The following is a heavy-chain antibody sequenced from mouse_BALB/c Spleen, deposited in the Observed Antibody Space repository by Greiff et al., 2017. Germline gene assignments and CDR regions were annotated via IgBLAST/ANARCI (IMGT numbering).Heavy chain of an antibody. D-gene: IGHD6-5*01. CDR1: GFSLTSYG. CDR3: ARKSLYYYAMDY. J-gene: IGHJ4*01. V-gene: IGHV2-2*02. Sequence: VQLPQSGPGLVQPSQSLSITCTAPGFSLTSYGVHWVRQSPGKGLEWLGVIWSGGSTDYNAAFISRLSISKDNSKSQVFCKMNSLQANDTAIYYCARKSLYYYAMDYWGQGTSVTVSS. CDR2: IWSGGST.